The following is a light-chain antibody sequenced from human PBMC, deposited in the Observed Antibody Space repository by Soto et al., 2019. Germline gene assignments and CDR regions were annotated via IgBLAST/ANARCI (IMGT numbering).Light chain of an antibody. CDR1: QGGTTN. V-gene: IGKV3-15*01. CDR3: QQYNNWPFS. Sequence: EIVMTQFPAPLSVSPGERATLSCRARQGGTTNFAWYQQNSGQSPRLLIYDVSIRATGVPARFSGTGSETDFTLTISGLQSEDSAVYFCQQYNNWPFSFGQGTRLEI. CDR2: DVS. J-gene: IGKJ5*01.